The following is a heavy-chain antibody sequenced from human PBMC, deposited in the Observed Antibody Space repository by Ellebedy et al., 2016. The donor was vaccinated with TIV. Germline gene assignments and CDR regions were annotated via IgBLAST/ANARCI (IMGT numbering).Heavy chain of an antibody. J-gene: IGHJ4*02. CDR1: GFTFSDYW. CDR3: VKDAWDLED. Sequence: GGSLRLSXAAPGFTFSDYWMHWVRQAPGKGLVWVSRTNNDGGDTIYADSVKGRFTASRDNAKNTLYLQLNSLRADDTAVYYCVKDAWDLEDWGQGTLVTVSS. CDR2: TNNDGGDT. D-gene: IGHD1-26*01. V-gene: IGHV3-74*01.